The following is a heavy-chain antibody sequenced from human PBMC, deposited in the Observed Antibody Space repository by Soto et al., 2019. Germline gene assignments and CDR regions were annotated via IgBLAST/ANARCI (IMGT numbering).Heavy chain of an antibody. J-gene: IGHJ4*02. D-gene: IGHD2-21*02. Sequence: EVQLVESGGGLVQPGGSLRLSCAASGFTFSSYSMNWVRQAPGKGLEWVSSISSSSSYIYYADSVKGRFTISRDNAKNSLYLQMNSLRAEDTAVYYCAREPPYCGGDCYSLGGFDYWGQGTLVTVSS. CDR3: AREPPYCGGDCYSLGGFDY. CDR2: ISSSSSYI. V-gene: IGHV3-21*01. CDR1: GFTFSSYS.